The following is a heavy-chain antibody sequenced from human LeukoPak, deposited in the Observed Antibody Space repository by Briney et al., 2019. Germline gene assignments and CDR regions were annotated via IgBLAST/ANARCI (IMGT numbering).Heavy chain of an antibody. CDR1: GFAFSSYG. CDR3: ARGDYDLLTGYYPFDY. V-gene: IGHV3-30*02. Sequence: GGSLRLPCIASGFAFSSYGMHWVRQAPGKGLEWVAFTRYDGANDLYEDSVTGRFTISRDYSRNSLYLQMNSLRAEDTAVYYCARGDYDLLTGYYPFDYWGQGTLVTVSS. J-gene: IGHJ4*02. D-gene: IGHD3-9*01. CDR2: TRYDGAND.